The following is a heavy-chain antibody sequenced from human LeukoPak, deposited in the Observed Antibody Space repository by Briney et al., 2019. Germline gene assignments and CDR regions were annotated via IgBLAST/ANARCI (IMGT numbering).Heavy chain of an antibody. V-gene: IGHV1-2*02. D-gene: IGHD6-19*01. CDR2: INPDSGDT. Sequence: ASVKVSCKASGYTFTGYYMHWVRQAPGQGLEWMGWINPDSGDTNFAQRFQGRVTMTRDTSISTAYLELSRLRSDDTAVYYCARTYSSGWSFDYWGQGTLVTVSS. CDR3: ARTYSSGWSFDY. J-gene: IGHJ4*02. CDR1: GYTFTGYY.